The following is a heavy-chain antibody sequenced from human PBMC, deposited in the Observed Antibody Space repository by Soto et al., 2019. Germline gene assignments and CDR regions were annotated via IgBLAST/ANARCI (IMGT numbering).Heavy chain of an antibody. V-gene: IGHV4-30-4*01. CDR3: ARVGDYNFDY. CDR1: GGSISSGGYY. D-gene: IGHD3-16*01. CDR2: IYYSGST. Sequence: SETLSLTCTVSGGSISSGGYYWSGIRQPPGKGLEWIGYIYYSGSTYYNPSLKSRVTISVDTSKNQFSLKLSSVTAADTAVYYCARVGDYNFDYWGQGTLVTVSS. J-gene: IGHJ4*02.